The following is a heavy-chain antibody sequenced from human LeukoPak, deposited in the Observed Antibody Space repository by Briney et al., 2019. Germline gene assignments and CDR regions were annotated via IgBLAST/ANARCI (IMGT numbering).Heavy chain of an antibody. J-gene: IGHJ4*02. CDR2: ITWNSEII. CDR1: GFTFDDYS. D-gene: IGHD5-18*01. V-gene: IGHV3-9*01. Sequence: PGGSLRLSCAASGFTFDDYSMHWVQQAPGKGLEWVSGITWNSEIIQYADSVRGRFTISRDNAKNSLYLQMNSLRAEDTAVYYCAKDRAPGYSYGSPPDYWGQGTLVTVSS. CDR3: AKDRAPGYSYGSPPDY.